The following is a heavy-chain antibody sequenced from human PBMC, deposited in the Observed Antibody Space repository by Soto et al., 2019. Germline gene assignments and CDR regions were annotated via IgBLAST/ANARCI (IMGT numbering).Heavy chain of an antibody. V-gene: IGHV1-18*01. J-gene: IGHJ5*02. Sequence: QVQLVQSGAEVKKPGASVKVSCKASGYTFTSYGISWVRQAPEQGLEWMGWISAYNGNTNYAQKLQGRVTMTTDTSTSTAYMELRSLRSDDTAVYYCASWEGGTRQNNWFDPWGQGTLVTVSS. CDR1: GYTFTSYG. D-gene: IGHD1-7*01. CDR3: ASWEGGTRQNNWFDP. CDR2: ISAYNGNT.